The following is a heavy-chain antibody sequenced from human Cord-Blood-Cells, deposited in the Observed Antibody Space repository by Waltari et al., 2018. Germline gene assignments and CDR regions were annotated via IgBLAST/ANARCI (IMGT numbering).Heavy chain of an antibody. CDR1: GGSFSGYY. Sequence: QVQLQQWGAGLLKPSETLSLTCAVYGGSFSGYYWSWIRQPPGKGLEWIGEINHSGSNNYNPSLKSRVTISVDTSKNQFSLKLSSVTAADTAVYYCARHAIRTFDYWGQGTLVTVSS. V-gene: IGHV4-34*01. D-gene: IGHD2-8*01. CDR2: INHSGSN. J-gene: IGHJ4*02. CDR3: ARHAIRTFDY.